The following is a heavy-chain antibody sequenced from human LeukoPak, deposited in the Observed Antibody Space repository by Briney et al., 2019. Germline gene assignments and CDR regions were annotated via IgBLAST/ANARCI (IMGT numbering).Heavy chain of an antibody. Sequence: GGSLRLSCAASGFTFSSYAMSWVRQAPGKGLEWVSAISGNGGSTYYADSVKGRFTISRDNAKNSLYLQMNSLRAEDTAVYYCARDGNGYNLRRDYWGQGTLVTVSS. V-gene: IGHV3-23*01. CDR3: ARDGNGYNLRRDY. CDR2: ISGNGGST. CDR1: GFTFSSYA. J-gene: IGHJ4*02. D-gene: IGHD5-24*01.